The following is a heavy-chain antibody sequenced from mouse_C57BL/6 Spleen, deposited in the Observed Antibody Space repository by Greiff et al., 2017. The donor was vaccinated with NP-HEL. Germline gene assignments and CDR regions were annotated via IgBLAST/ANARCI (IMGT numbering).Heavy chain of an antibody. CDR1: GFSFNTYA. D-gene: IGHD2-2*01. CDR3: VRQPHYGYAFDY. J-gene: IGHJ2*01. CDR2: IRSKSNNYAT. V-gene: IGHV10-1*01. Sequence: DVMLVESGGGLVQPKGSLKLSCAASGFSFNTYAMNWVRPAPGKGLEWVARIRSKSNNYATYYADSVKDRFTISRDDSESMLYLQMNNLKTEDTAMYYCVRQPHYGYAFDYGGQGTTLTVSS.